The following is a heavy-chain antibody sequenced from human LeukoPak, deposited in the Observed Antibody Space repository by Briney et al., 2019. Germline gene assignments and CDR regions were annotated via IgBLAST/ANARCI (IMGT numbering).Heavy chain of an antibody. Sequence: GGSLRLSCAASGFTFSSYTMNCVRQAPGKGLEWVSSISSSSTYIYYADSVRGQFTISRDNDKNSLSLQMNSLRAEDTAVYYCARSLWHQYYFDYWGRGTLVTVSS. D-gene: IGHD2-21*01. CDR2: ISSSSTYI. V-gene: IGHV3-21*01. CDR3: ARSLWHQYYFDY. J-gene: IGHJ4*02. CDR1: GFTFSSYT.